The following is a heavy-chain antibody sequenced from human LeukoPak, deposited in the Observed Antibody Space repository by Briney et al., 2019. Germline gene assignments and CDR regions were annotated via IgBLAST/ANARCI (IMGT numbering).Heavy chain of an antibody. Sequence: GTSLRLSCAASGFTFSKYGMHWVRQAPGKGLECVAVISSDGTNKYYADSVKGRFTISRDNSKNTLYLQVNSLKTEDTAMYYCAKDRSAVAGPGSDAFDIWGQGTMVTVSS. CDR1: GFTFSKYG. CDR3: AKDRSAVAGPGSDAFDI. D-gene: IGHD6-19*01. V-gene: IGHV3-30*18. CDR2: ISSDGTNK. J-gene: IGHJ3*02.